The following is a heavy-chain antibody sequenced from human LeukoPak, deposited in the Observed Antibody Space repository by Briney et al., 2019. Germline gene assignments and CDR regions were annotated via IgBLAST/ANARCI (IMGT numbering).Heavy chain of an antibody. D-gene: IGHD5-12*01. CDR2: ISAYNGNT. Sequence: ASVKVSCKASGYTFTSYGISWVRQAPGQGLEWMGWISAYNGNTNYAQRLQGGVTMTTDTSTSTAYMELRSLRSDDTAVYYCARDQVPPGHSGYDYGFDYWGQGTLVTVSS. V-gene: IGHV1-18*01. CDR1: GYTFTSYG. CDR3: ARDQVPPGHSGYDYGFDY. J-gene: IGHJ4*02.